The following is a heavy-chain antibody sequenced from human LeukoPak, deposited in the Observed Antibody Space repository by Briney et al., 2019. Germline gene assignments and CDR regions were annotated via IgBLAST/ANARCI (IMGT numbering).Heavy chain of an antibody. D-gene: IGHD3-10*01. CDR3: ARMVRFGEVTGYYYGMDV. CDR2: MYYSGHV. J-gene: IGHJ6*04. V-gene: IGHV4-61*01. CDR1: GGSFNSNTYY. Sequence: SETLSLTCTVSGGSFNSNTYYWPWIRQPPGKGLEWIGHMYYSGHVDYNPSLKSRLTMSLDTSKNQFSLKLDSVSAADTAVYYCARMVRFGEVTGYYYGMDVWGRGTTVIVSS.